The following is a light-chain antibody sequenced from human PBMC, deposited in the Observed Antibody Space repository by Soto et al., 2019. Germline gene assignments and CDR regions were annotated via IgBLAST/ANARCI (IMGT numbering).Light chain of an antibody. CDR1: SGSIASNY. Sequence: NFMLTQPHSVSESPGKTVTISCTGSSGSIASNYVQWYQQRPGSAPTTVIYEDNQRPSGVPDRFSGSIDSSSNSASLTISGLKTEDEADYYCQSYESSAVVFGGGTKLTVL. CDR2: EDN. CDR3: QSYESSAVV. J-gene: IGLJ2*01. V-gene: IGLV6-57*02.